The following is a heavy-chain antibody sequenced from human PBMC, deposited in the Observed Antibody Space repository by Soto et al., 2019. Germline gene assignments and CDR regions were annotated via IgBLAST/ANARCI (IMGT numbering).Heavy chain of an antibody. Sequence: QVQLQESGPGLVKPSETLSLTCTVSGGSIGTYYWSWIRQPPGKGLEWIGYIYYRGNTDYNPSLTSRVTISLDPPKTQLSLKLSSVTAADTAVYYCARHPGYYDILTGYTPYYFDYWGQGIVVTVSS. D-gene: IGHD3-9*01. CDR1: GGSIGTYY. CDR2: IYYRGNT. CDR3: ARHPGYYDILTGYTPYYFDY. V-gene: IGHV4-59*08. J-gene: IGHJ4*02.